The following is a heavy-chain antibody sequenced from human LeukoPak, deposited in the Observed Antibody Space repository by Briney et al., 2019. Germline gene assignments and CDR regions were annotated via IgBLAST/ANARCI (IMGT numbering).Heavy chain of an antibody. J-gene: IGHJ4*02. CDR1: GFTFSSYW. CDR3: AKGGRGNGEVY. Sequence: QPGGPLRLSCAVSGFTFSSYWMNWVRQAPGKGLEWVANIKQDGSEKNYVDSVKSRFTISRDNAKSSLFLQMNDLRAEDTAVYYCAKGGRGNGEVYWGQGTLVTVSS. D-gene: IGHD2-8*01. V-gene: IGHV3-7*01. CDR2: IKQDGSEK.